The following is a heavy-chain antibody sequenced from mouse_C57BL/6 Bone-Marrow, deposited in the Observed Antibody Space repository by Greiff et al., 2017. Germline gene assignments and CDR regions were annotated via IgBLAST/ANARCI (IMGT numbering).Heavy chain of an antibody. J-gene: IGHJ1*03. CDR2: IHPSSGST. CDR3: ARDCDGYFDV. Sequence: QVQLQQPGAELVKPGASVKLSCKASGYTFTSYWMHWVKQRPGQGLEWIGMIHPSSGSTNYNEKFKSKATLTVDKSSSTAYMQLSSLTSEDSAVXYCARDCDGYFDVWGTGTTVTVSS. V-gene: IGHV1-64*01. CDR1: GYTFTSYW. D-gene: IGHD2-13*01.